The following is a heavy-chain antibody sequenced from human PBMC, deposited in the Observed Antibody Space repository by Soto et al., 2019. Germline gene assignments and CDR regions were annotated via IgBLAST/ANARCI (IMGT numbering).Heavy chain of an antibody. D-gene: IGHD2-15*01. CDR1: GGSISSYY. CDR3: ARRACSGGSCSDY. Sequence: QVQLQESGPGLVKPSETLSLTCTVSGGSISSYYWSWIRQPPGKGLEWIGYIYYSGSTNYNPPLKSRVTISVDTSKNQFSLKLSSVTAADTAVYYCARRACSGGSCSDYWGQGTLVTVSS. CDR2: IYYSGST. J-gene: IGHJ4*02. V-gene: IGHV4-59*08.